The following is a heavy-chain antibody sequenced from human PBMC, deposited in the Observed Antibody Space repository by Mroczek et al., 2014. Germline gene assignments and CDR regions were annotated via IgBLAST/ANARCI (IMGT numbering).Heavy chain of an antibody. J-gene: IGHJ4*02. CDR3: TRERYCSSTSCYTVGLVEDYFDY. V-gene: IGHV3-49*03. Sequence: VQLVQSGGGLVQPGRSLRLSCTASGFTFGDYAMSWFRQAPGKGLEWVGFIRSKAYGGTTEYAASVKGRFTISRDDSKSIAYLQMNSLKTEDTAVYYCTRERYCSSTSCYTVGLVEDYFDYWGQGTLVTVSS. D-gene: IGHD2-2*02. CDR1: GFTFGDYA. CDR2: IRSKAYGGTT.